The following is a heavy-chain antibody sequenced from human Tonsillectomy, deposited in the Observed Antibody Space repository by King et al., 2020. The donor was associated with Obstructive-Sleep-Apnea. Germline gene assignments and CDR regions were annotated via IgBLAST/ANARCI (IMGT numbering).Heavy chain of an antibody. CDR1: GYTFTSNY. CDR2: VNPSGGST. D-gene: IGHD2-2*02. Sequence: VQLVQSGAEVKKPGASVRVSCKASGYTFTSNYIHWVRQAPVQGLEWMGIVNPSGGSTSYAQKFQGRVTMTRDTSTSTVYMELSSLRSEDTAVYYCARKLYYNYGMDVWGQGTTVTVSS. V-gene: IGHV1-46*01. J-gene: IGHJ6*02. CDR3: ARKLYYNYGMDV.